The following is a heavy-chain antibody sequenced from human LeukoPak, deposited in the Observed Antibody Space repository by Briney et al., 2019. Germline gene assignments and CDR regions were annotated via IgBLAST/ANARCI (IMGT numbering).Heavy chain of an antibody. D-gene: IGHD6-13*01. J-gene: IGHJ5*02. CDR3: ARSSYSSSPRAPLEFDP. CDR1: GYTFTSYG. CDR2: INPSGGST. V-gene: IGHV1-46*01. Sequence: GASVKVSCKASGYTFTSYGISWVRQAPGQGLEWMGIINPSGGSTSYAQKFQGRVTMTRDMSTSTVYMELSSLRSEDTAVYYCARSSYSSSPRAPLEFDPWGQGTLVTVSS.